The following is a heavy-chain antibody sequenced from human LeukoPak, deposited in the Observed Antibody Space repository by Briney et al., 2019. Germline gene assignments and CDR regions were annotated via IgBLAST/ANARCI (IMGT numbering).Heavy chain of an antibody. Sequence: PSETLSLTCAVYGGSFSSYYWSWIRQPPGKGLEWIGEINHSGSTNYNPSLKSRVTISVDTSKNQFSLKLSSVTAADTAVYYCARGRVYSSSWYVYYYGMDVWGQGTTVTVSS. CDR2: INHSGST. D-gene: IGHD6-13*01. CDR3: ARGRVYSSSWYVYYYGMDV. J-gene: IGHJ6*02. V-gene: IGHV4-34*01. CDR1: GGSFSSYY.